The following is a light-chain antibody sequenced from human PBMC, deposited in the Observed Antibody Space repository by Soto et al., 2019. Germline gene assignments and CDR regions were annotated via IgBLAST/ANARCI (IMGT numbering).Light chain of an antibody. J-gene: IGKJ5*01. CDR3: LQYYNVPIT. CDR1: QDIGNY. V-gene: IGKV1-33*01. CDR2: DAS. Sequence: DIQMTQSPSSLSASVGARIPITCQASQDIGNYVNWYQQKPGKAPKLMIYDASALGSGVPSRFSGSGSGTDFTFTISSLQPEDFATYSCLQYYNVPITFGQGTRLEIK.